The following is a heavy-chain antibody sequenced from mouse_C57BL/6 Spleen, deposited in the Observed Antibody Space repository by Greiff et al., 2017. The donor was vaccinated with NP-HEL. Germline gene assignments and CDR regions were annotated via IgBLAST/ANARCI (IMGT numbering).Heavy chain of an antibody. CDR1: GFNIKDYY. D-gene: IGHD1-1*01. CDR2: IDPEDGDT. J-gene: IGHJ3*01. Sequence: VHVKQSGAELVKPGASVKLSCTASGFNIKDYYMHWVKQRTEQGLEWIGRIDPEDGDTKYAPKFPGKATITADTSSNTAYLQLSRLTSEDTAVYYGARNYVSSSPAWFADWGQGTLVTVSA. CDR3: ARNYVSSSPAWFAD. V-gene: IGHV14-2*01.